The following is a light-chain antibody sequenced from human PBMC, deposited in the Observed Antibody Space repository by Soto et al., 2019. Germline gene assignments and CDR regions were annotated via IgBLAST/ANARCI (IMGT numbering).Light chain of an antibody. J-gene: IGKJ1*01. CDR1: QSVSSN. CDR2: GAS. Sequence: EVVMTQSPVTLSVSPGDRATLSCRASQSVSSNLAWFHQKFGRAPRLLMYGASTRATNVPARFSGSGSGTEFYLTLNSLQSEDFAIYFCQQYSIWPKTFGPGTRVEIQ. V-gene: IGKV3-15*01. CDR3: QQYSIWPKT.